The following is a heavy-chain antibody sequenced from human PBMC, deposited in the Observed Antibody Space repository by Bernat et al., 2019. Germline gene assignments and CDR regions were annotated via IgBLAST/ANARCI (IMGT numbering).Heavy chain of an antibody. V-gene: IGHV3-30*18. CDR2: ISYDGSNK. D-gene: IGHD4-17*01. CDR3: AKEIMRATVTTVVAFDI. J-gene: IGHJ3*02. Sequence: QVQLVESGGGVVQPGRSLRLSCAASGFTFSSYGMHWVRRAPGKGLEWVAVISYDGSNKYYADSVKGRFTISRDNSKNTLYLQMNSLRAEDTAVYYCAKEIMRATVTTVVAFDIWGQGTMVTVSS. CDR1: GFTFSSYG.